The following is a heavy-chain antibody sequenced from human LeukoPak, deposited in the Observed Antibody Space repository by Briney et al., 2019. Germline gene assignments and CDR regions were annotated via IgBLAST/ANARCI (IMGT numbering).Heavy chain of an antibody. CDR3: ARRVLLRFGELSSWFDP. D-gene: IGHD3-10*01. CDR1: GGSISSSSYY. CDR2: IYYSGST. Sequence: SETLSLTCTVSGGSISSSSYYWGWIRQPPGKGLEWIGSIYYSGSTYYNPSLRSRVTISVDTSKNQFSLKLSSVTAADTAVYYCARRVLLRFGELSSWFDPWGQGTLVTVSS. V-gene: IGHV4-39*01. J-gene: IGHJ5*02.